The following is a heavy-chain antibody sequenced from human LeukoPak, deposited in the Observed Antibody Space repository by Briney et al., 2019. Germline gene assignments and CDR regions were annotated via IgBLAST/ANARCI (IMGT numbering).Heavy chain of an antibody. CDR2: IYYSGST. V-gene: IGHV4-39*01. D-gene: IGHD5-24*01. J-gene: IGHJ6*03. Sequence: SETLSLTCTVSGGSISSSSYYWGWIRQPPGKGLEWIGSIYYSGSTYYNPSLKSRVTISVDTSKNQFSLKLRSVTATDTAVYFCARGRRDGYRLYYMDVWGEGTTVTISS. CDR3: ARGRRDGYRLYYMDV. CDR1: GGSISSSSYY.